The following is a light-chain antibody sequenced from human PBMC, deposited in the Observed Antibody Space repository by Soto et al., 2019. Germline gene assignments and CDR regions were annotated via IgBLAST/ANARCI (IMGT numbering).Light chain of an antibody. Sequence: EIVLRQSPDTLSLSPGERAILSCRVSQSVISNYLAWYQLTPGQAPRLLIYGASSRATGIPDRFSGSGSGTGFSLTISRLEPEDFAVYYCKQYANTPLTFGQGTKVEIK. V-gene: IGKV3-20*01. CDR1: QSVISNY. CDR3: KQYANTPLT. CDR2: GAS. J-gene: IGKJ1*01.